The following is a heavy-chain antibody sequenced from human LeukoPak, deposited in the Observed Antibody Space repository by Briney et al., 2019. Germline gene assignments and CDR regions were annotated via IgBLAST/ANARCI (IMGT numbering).Heavy chain of an antibody. CDR1: GVTFSSYA. CDR3: ARDGIDSYYFDY. V-gene: IGHV3-30-3*01. D-gene: IGHD1-1*01. Sequence: PGGSLRLSCAASGVTFSSYAMHWVRQAPGKGLEWVAVISYDGSNKYYADSVEGRFTISRDNSKNTLYLQMNSLRAEDTAVYYCARDGIDSYYFDYWGQGTLVTVSS. CDR2: ISYDGSNK. J-gene: IGHJ4*02.